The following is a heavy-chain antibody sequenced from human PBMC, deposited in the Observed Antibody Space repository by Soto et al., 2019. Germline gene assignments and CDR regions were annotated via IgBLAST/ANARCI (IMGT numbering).Heavy chain of an antibody. J-gene: IGHJ3*02. CDR2: IYPGDSDT. D-gene: IGHD6-19*01. V-gene: IGHV5-51*01. Sequence: GESLKISCKGSGYSFTSYWIGWVRQMPGKGLEWMGIIYPGDSDTRYSPSFQGQATISADTSITTPFLQWSRLKASDTARYYCARQAPGWSQLNACDIWGQGTMVTVSS. CDR3: ARQAPGWSQLNACDI. CDR1: GYSFTSYW.